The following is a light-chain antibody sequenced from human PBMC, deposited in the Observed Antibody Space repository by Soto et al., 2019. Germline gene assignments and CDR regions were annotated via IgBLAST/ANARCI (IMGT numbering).Light chain of an antibody. V-gene: IGKV1-5*03. CDR3: QQYSGDSRT. CDR1: QSISSR. J-gene: IGKJ1*01. CDR2: KAS. Sequence: DIQMTQSPSTLSASVGDRVTITCRASQSISSRLAWYQQKPGKAPKLLIYKASRLHSGVSSRFSGSESGTEFTLTISSLQPDDFATYYCQQYSGDSRTFGQGTKVEMK.